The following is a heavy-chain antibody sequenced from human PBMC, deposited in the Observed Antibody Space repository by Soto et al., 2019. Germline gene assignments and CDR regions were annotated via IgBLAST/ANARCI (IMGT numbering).Heavy chain of an antibody. CDR1: GFTFDDYW. D-gene: IGHD1-20*01. Sequence: EVQLVESGGVLVQPGGSLRLSCVAPGFTFDDYWMNWVRQAPGKGLEWVAIINKDGSERYYVDSVKARFTISRDNSKNSLFLQMNSLRAEDTALYYCARDGHNTNDVDHWGQGTRVTGSS. CDR3: ARDGHNTNDVDH. J-gene: IGHJ5*02. CDR2: INKDGSER. V-gene: IGHV3-7*01.